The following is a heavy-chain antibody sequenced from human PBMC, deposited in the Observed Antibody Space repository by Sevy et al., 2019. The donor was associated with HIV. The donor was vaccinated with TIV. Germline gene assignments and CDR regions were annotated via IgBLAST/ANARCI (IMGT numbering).Heavy chain of an antibody. Sequence: GESLKISCKGSGYRFTSYWIAWVRQVPGKGLECLGIIYPDDSDVRYSPSLQGPVTISVDKSISTAYLQWSSLKASDTAMYFCSRRVYDTTGYPQYYFDYWGRGTLVTVSS. CDR3: SRRVYDTTGYPQYYFDY. CDR2: IYPDDSDV. CDR1: GYRFTSYW. V-gene: IGHV5-51*01. J-gene: IGHJ4*02. D-gene: IGHD3-22*01.